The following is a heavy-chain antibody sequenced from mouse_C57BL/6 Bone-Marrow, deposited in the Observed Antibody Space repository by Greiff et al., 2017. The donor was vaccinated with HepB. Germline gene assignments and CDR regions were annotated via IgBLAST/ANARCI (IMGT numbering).Heavy chain of an antibody. CDR2: IYPRSGNT. V-gene: IGHV1-81*01. D-gene: IGHD1-1*01. CDR1: GYTFTSYG. Sequence: VQLQQSGAELARPGASVKLSCKASGYTFTSYGISWVKQRTGQGLEWIGEIYPRSGNTYYNEKFKGKATLTADKSSSTAYMELRSLTSEDSAVYFCAKDISLITTVVATDYWGQGTTLTVSS. J-gene: IGHJ2*01. CDR3: AKDISLITTVVATDY.